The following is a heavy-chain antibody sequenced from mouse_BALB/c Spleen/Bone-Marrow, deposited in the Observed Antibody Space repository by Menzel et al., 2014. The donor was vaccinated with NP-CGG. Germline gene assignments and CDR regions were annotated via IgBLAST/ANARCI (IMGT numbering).Heavy chain of an antibody. V-gene: IGHV5-17*02. Sequence: EVQRVESGGGLVQPGGSRKLSCAASGFTFSSFEMHWVRQAPEKGLEWVAYISSGSSTIFYADTVKGRFTVSRDNPKNTLFLQMTSLRSEDTAMYFCTRGGNWDDFDSWGQGTTLTVSS. CDR1: GFTFSSFE. J-gene: IGHJ2*01. CDR2: ISSGSSTI. CDR3: TRGGNWDDFDS. D-gene: IGHD4-1*01.